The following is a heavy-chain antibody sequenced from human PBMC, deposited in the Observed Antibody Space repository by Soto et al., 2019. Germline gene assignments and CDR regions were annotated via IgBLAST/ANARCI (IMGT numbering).Heavy chain of an antibody. Sequence: GGSLRLSCSASGFTFSSHDMIWVRQAPGRGLEWVSGVSGGGITSYADSEKGRFTISRDKSRNTLYLQMNSLRVEDTAVYYCVRGFWGDYWGQGTLVTVSS. CDR1: GFTFSSHD. D-gene: IGHD3-16*01. CDR3: VRGFWGDY. V-gene: IGHV3-23*01. J-gene: IGHJ4*02. CDR2: VSGGGIT.